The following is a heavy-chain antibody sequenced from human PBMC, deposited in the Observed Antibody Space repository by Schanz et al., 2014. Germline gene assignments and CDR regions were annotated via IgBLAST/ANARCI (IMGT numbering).Heavy chain of an antibody. CDR3: ARLGVGDKAYYYYGTDV. D-gene: IGHD1-26*01. CDR2: IFFSGST. V-gene: IGHV4-59*08. J-gene: IGHJ6*02. Sequence: QVQLQESGPGLVKPSETLSLTCTVSGVSIGGYYWSWIRQPPGKGLEWIGYIFFSGSTTYNPSFNSRVTKSVDMSKTQSALNRGSVTAADTAVYYCARLGVGDKAYYYYGTDVWGQGTTVLVSS. CDR1: GVSIGGYY.